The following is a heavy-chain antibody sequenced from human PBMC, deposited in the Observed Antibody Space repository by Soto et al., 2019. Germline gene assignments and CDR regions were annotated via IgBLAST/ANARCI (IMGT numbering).Heavy chain of an antibody. V-gene: IGHV3-9*01. Sequence: EVQLVESGGGLVQPGRSLRLSCAASGFTFDDYAMHWVRQAPGKGLEWVSGISWNSGSIGYADSVKGRFTISRDNAKNSLYLPMNSLRAEDTALSYCAKDIPMDTHYFDYWGQGTLVTVSS. CDR3: AKDIPMDTHYFDY. CDR1: GFTFDDYA. CDR2: ISWNSGSI. D-gene: IGHD2-8*01. J-gene: IGHJ4*02.